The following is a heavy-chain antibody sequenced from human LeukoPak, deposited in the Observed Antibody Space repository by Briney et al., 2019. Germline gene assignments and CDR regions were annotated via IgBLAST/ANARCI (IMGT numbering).Heavy chain of an antibody. V-gene: IGHV3-48*04. D-gene: IGHD3-22*01. J-gene: IGHJ4*02. CDR1: GFTFSSYS. CDR2: ISSSGSTI. CDR3: AREYLEYYYDSSGYYDY. Sequence: TGGSLRLSCAASGFTFSSYSMNWVRQAPGKGLEWVSYISSSGSTIYYADSVKGRFTISRDNAKNSLYLQMNSLRAEDTAVYYCAREYLEYYYDSSGYYDYWGQGTLVAVSS.